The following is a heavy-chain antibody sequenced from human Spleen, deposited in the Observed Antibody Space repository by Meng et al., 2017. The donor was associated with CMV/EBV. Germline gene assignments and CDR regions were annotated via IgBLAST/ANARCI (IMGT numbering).Heavy chain of an antibody. V-gene: IGHV2-5*02. Sequence: QVTLKEPGPMLVTTTETLPLTCTFSGFSLSTSGVGVGWIRQPPGKALEWLALIYCDDDKSSSPSLKGRFTISKDTSNSQVALTLTTMAPVDTAVYYCAHRRGNHYHCYFDLWGRGTLVTVSS. CDR2: IYCDDDK. CDR1: GFSLSTSGVG. CDR3: AHRRGNHYHCYFDL. J-gene: IGHJ2*01. D-gene: IGHD1-26*01.